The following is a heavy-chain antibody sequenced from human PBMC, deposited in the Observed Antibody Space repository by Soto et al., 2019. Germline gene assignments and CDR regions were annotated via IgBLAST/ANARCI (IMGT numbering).Heavy chain of an antibody. CDR2: ISGSAATT. CDR3: AIGPRYCSGYSCDYYMDV. CDR1: GFTFSSYA. Sequence: EVQLLESGGGLVQPGGSLRLSCAASGFTFSSYAMSWVRQAPGKGLEWVSAISGSAATTFYEDSVKGRFTVSRDNSKNTLYLQMNSLRAEDTAVYYCAIGPRYCSGYSCDYYMDVWGKGTTVTVSS. V-gene: IGHV3-23*01. D-gene: IGHD2-15*01. J-gene: IGHJ6*03.